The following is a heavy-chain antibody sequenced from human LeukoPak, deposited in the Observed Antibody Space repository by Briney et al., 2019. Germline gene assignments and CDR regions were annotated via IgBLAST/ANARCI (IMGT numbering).Heavy chain of an antibody. CDR3: ARGIAATDDY. CDR2: INPNSGDP. D-gene: IGHD6-25*01. J-gene: IGHJ4*02. CDR1: GYTFTGYF. V-gene: IGHV1-2*06. Sequence: ASVKVSYKASGYTFTGYFMHWVRQAPGQGLEWMGRINPNSGDPNYAQKFQGRVTMTRDTSISTAYMELSSLRSDDTAVYYCARGIAATDDYWGQGTLVTVSS.